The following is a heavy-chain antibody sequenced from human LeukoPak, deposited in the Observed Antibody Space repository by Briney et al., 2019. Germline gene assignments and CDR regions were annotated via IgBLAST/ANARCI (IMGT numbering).Heavy chain of an antibody. CDR2: IYTSGST. V-gene: IGHV4-61*02. Sequence: NASETLSLTCTVSGGSISSGSYYWSWIRQPAGKGLEWIGRIYTSGSTNYNPSLKSRVTISVDTSKNQFSLKLSSVTAADTAVYYCARDVKYQRLEGGFDYWGQGSLVTVSS. D-gene: IGHD3-16*01. J-gene: IGHJ4*02. CDR1: GGSISSGSYY. CDR3: ARDVKYQRLEGGFDY.